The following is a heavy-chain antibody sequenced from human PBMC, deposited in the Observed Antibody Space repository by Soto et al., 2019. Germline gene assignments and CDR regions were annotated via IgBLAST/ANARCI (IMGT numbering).Heavy chain of an antibody. V-gene: IGHV4-4*07. J-gene: IGHJ3*02. CDR1: GGSISSYY. CDR3: ARGNITGITEAFDI. D-gene: IGHD1-20*01. CDR2: IYTSGST. Sequence: KPSETLSLTCTVSGGSISSYYWSWIRQPAGKGLEWIGRIYTSGSTNYNPSLKSRVTMSVDTSKNQFSLKLSSVTAADTAVYYCARGNITGITEAFDIWGQGTMVTVSS.